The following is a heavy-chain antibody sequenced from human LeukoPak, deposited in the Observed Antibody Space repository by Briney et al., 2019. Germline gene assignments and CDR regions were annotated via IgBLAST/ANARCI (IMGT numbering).Heavy chain of an antibody. CDR2: IYTSGST. D-gene: IGHD5-18*01. CDR1: GGSISSYY. CDR3: ARGDSVQLWLTMGDY. V-gene: IGHV4-4*07. Sequence: SETLSLTCTVSGGSISSYYWSWIRQPAGKGLEWIGRIYTSGSTNYNPSLKSRVTMSVDTSKNQFSLKLSSVTAADTAVYYCARGDSVQLWLTMGDYWGQGTLVTVSS. J-gene: IGHJ4*02.